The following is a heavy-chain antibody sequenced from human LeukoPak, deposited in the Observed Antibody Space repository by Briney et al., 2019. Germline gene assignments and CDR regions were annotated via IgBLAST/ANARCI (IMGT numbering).Heavy chain of an antibody. V-gene: IGHV4-30-2*01. CDR3: ARGDSSGYSQGYCFDY. CDR1: GGSISSGGYS. Sequence: SETLPLTCAVSGGSISSGGYSWSWIRQPPGKGLEWIGYIYHSGSTYYNPSLKSRVTISVDRSKNQFSLKPSSVTAADTAVYYCARGDSSGYSQGYCFDYWGQGTLVTVSS. J-gene: IGHJ4*02. D-gene: IGHD3-22*01. CDR2: IYHSGST.